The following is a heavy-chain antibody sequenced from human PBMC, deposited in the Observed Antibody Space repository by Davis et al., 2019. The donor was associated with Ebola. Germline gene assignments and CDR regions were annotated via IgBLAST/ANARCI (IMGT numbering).Heavy chain of an antibody. V-gene: IGHV1-46*01. CDR3: ARGRTVTGTRGLSWFDP. CDR2: INPSGGST. Sequence: AASVKVSCKAFGFTFSSSGMQWVRQAPGQGLEWMGIINPSGGSTSYAQKFQGRVTMTRDTSTSTVYMELSSLRSEDTAAYYCARGRTVTGTRGLSWFDPWGQGALVTVSS. J-gene: IGHJ5*02. D-gene: IGHD6-19*01. CDR1: GFTFSSSG.